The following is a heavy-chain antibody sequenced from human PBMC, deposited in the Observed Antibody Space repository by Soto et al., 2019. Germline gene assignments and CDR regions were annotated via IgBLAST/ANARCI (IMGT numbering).Heavy chain of an antibody. CDR3: AKYRRTEAEGFTLDY. V-gene: IGHV4-61*08. Sequence: SGSLAITCTFSGGSTSSVGYYWVWIRHCPEKGLEWIGNIYYTGTTTYNPSLESRVTMSVDTSKNQFSLKLNSVDAADTAVYYCAKYRRTEAEGFTLDYWGRGTLVTVSS. D-gene: IGHD6-13*01. J-gene: IGHJ4*02. CDR2: IYYTGTT. CDR1: GGSTSSVGYY.